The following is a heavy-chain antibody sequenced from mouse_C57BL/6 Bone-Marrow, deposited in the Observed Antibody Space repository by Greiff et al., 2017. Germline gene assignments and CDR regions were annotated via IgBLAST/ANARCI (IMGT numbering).Heavy chain of an antibody. CDR1: GYTFTSYW. CDR3: ARDGSRAMDY. V-gene: IGHV1-69*01. Sequence: VQLQQPGAELVMPGASVKLSCKASGYTFTSYWMHWVKQRPGQGLEWIGEIDPSDSYTNYNQKFKGKSTLTVDKSSSTAYMQLSSLTSEDSAVYYCARDGSRAMDYWGQGTSVTVSS. J-gene: IGHJ4*01. CDR2: IDPSDSYT. D-gene: IGHD1-1*01.